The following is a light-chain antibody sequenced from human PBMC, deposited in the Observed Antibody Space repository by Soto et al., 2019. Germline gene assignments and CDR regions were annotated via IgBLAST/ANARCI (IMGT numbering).Light chain of an antibody. V-gene: IGKV3D-20*01. CDR2: DAS. Sequence: EIILTQSPATLSLSPGERATLSCGASQSVSSSYVAWYQHGPGLAPRPLLHDASSRATGIPDRFSGTKSGKDFTLTIRRLEPEDAAVYYCQQYGSSPITFGQGTRLEIK. CDR1: QSVSSSY. J-gene: IGKJ5*01. CDR3: QQYGSSPIT.